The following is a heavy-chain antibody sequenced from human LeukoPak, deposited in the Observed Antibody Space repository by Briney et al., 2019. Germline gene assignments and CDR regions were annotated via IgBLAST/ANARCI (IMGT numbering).Heavy chain of an antibody. D-gene: IGHD3-16*01. Sequence: SETLSLTCTVSGGSISSSSYYWGWIRQPPGKGLEWIESIHHSGSTYYNPSLKSRVTISVDTSKNQFSLKLSSVTAADTAVYYCARETSQKGAHYMDVWGKGTTVTISS. J-gene: IGHJ6*03. CDR2: IHHSGST. CDR1: GGSISSSSYY. V-gene: IGHV4-39*07. CDR3: ARETSQKGAHYMDV.